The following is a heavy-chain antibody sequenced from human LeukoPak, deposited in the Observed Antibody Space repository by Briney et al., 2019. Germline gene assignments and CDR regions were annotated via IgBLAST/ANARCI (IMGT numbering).Heavy chain of an antibody. D-gene: IGHD4-17*01. CDR2: INPNSGGT. V-gene: IGHV1-2*02. J-gene: IGHJ6*02. Sequence: ASVKVSCKASGYTSTGYYMHWVRQAPGQGLEWMGWINPNSGGTNYAQKFQGRVTMTRDTSISTAYMELSRLRSDDTAVYYCATEYGDYSDGMDVWGQGTTVTVSS. CDR1: GYTSTGYY. CDR3: ATEYGDYSDGMDV.